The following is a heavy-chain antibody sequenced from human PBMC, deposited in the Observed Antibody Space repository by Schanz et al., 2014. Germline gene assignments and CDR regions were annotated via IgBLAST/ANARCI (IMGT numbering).Heavy chain of an antibody. CDR3: ARDEGRDGYNLAFDV. CDR1: GFAFSDYG. CDR2: ISYDGNEK. J-gene: IGHJ3*01. Sequence: QVQLVESGGGVVQPGKSLRLSCAASGFAFSDYGMHWVRQAPGKGLEWVAFISYDGNEKHYPDSVKGRFIISRDSSKNTLFLQMNSLRAEDTAVYFCARDEGRDGYNLAFDVWGQGTLVTVSS. V-gene: IGHV3-30*03. D-gene: IGHD5-12*01.